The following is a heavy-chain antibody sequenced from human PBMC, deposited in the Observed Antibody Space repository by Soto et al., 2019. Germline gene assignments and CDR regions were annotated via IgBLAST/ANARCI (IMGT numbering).Heavy chain of an antibody. J-gene: IGHJ6*03. D-gene: IGHD4-4*01. Sequence: QITLRESGPTLVKATQTLTLTCSFSGFSLSTSGVGVGWIRQPTGKALEWLALLYWDGDRRYSPSLNSRLTIIKDTSKNQVVLTMTNMDPVDTGTYYCAHYTVDTYMDVWGKGTTVTVSS. CDR3: AHYTVDTYMDV. V-gene: IGHV2-5*02. CDR1: GFSLSTSGVG. CDR2: LYWDGDR.